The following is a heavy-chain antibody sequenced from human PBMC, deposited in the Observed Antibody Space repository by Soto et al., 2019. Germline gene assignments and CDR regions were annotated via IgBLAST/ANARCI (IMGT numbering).Heavy chain of an antibody. CDR2: ISYEGSNK. CDR1: GFTFGTYA. V-gene: IGHV3-30-3*01. CDR3: ARVSPGNNLYYSNGLDV. J-gene: IGHJ6*02. D-gene: IGHD1-1*01. Sequence: GGSLRLSCAASGFTFGTYAIHWVRQAPGKGLEWVALISYEGSNKYYADSVKGRFTVSRDNSKSTLFLQMDILRVEDTGVYYCARVSPGNNLYYSNGLDVWGQGILVTVSS.